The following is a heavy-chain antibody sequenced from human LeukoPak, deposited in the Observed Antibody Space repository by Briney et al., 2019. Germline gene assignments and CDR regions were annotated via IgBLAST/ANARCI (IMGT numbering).Heavy chain of an antibody. D-gene: IGHD6-19*01. Sequence: GGSLRLSCVASGFTFSNSIMHWVRQAPGRGLEWVAGISHDGADKHFADSVKGRFTISRDNSKNTLYLEMNSLSAEGSAVYYCATERGSSGSAGYFDPWGQGTLVTVSS. CDR1: GFTFSNSI. CDR3: ATERGSSGSAGYFDP. CDR2: ISHDGADK. V-gene: IGHV3-30-3*01. J-gene: IGHJ5*02.